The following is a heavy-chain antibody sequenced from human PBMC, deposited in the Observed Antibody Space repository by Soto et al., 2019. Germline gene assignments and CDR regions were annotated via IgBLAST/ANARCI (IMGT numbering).Heavy chain of an antibody. CDR1: GFTFSGYA. Sequence: PGGSLRVSCAPSGFTFSGYAMSWVRQAPGKGLEWVSAISGSGGSTYYADSVKGRFTISRDNSKNTLYLQMNSLRAEDTAVYYCAKDRSGSYSQTAFAICGQGTLVT. V-gene: IGHV3-23*01. J-gene: IGHJ3*02. CDR2: ISGSGGST. CDR3: AKDRSGSYSQTAFAI. D-gene: IGHD1-26*01.